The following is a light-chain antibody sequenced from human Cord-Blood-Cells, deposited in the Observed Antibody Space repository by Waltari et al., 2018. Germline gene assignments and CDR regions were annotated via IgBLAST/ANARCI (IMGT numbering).Light chain of an antibody. CDR2: AAS. Sequence: IQMTQSPSSLSASVGDRVTITCRASQSISSYLNLYQQKPEKAPKLLIYAASSLQSGVPSRFSGSGSGTDFTLTISSLQPEDFATYYCQQSYSTPYTFGQGTKLEIK. CDR3: QQSYSTPYT. V-gene: IGKV1-39*01. J-gene: IGKJ2*01. CDR1: QSISSY.